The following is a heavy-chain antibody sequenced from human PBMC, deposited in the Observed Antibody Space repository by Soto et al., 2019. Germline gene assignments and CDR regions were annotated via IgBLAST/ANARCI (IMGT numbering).Heavy chain of an antibody. J-gene: IGHJ4*02. CDR3: ARDLRLDS. D-gene: IGHD2-21*02. V-gene: IGHV4-31*03. CDR1: GGSIGSGGYY. CDR2: IYQSGTP. Sequence: SETLSLTCTVSGGSIGSGGYYWNWIRQYPGKGLEWIAYIYQSGTPYYNPSLKSRATISIDRSKNQFSLMLDSVTAADTAVYYCARDLRLDSWGPGTLVTVSS.